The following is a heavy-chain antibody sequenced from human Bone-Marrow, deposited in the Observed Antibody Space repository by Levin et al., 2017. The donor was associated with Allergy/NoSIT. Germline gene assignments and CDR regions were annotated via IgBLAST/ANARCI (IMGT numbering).Heavy chain of an antibody. CDR2: IYHTGST. Sequence: SETLSLTCAVSGDSINSTNWWSWVRQFPGKGLEWLGEIYHTGSTNYNPSLKGRVSISLDKSKNHFSLKLTSVTAADTAVYFCASPRSITPFGGVPAPGAFDIWGQGTLVTVSS. D-gene: IGHD3-16*01. CDR1: GDSINSTNW. CDR3: ASPRSITPFGGVPAPGAFDI. V-gene: IGHV4-4*02. J-gene: IGHJ3*02.